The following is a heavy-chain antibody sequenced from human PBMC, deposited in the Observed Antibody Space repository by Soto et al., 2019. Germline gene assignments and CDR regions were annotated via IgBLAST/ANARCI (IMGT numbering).Heavy chain of an antibody. D-gene: IGHD3-16*01. CDR1: GFTFSSYS. V-gene: IGHV3-21*01. J-gene: IGHJ3*02. Sequence: GGSLRLSCAASGFTFSSYSMNWVRQAPGKGLEWVSSISSSSYIYYADSVKGRFTISRDNAKNSLYLQMNSLRAEDTAVYYCARGSYRGNHDAFDIWGQGTMVTVSS. CDR3: ARGSYRGNHDAFDI. CDR2: ISSSSYI.